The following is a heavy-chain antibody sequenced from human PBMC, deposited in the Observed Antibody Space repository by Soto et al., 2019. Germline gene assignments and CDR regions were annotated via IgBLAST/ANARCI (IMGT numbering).Heavy chain of an antibody. Sequence: GGSLRLSCVASGFTFSTYAMTWVRQAPGKGLEWVSAISCSGSGTNYAYSVKVRFTISRDNSNNILYLQMNSLRAEDTAVYYCAKEKTTTTCFDXWGPVTLVTVSX. D-gene: IGHD1-1*01. CDR3: AKEKTTTTCFDX. CDR1: GFTFSTYA. J-gene: IGHJ4*02. CDR2: ISCSGSGT. V-gene: IGHV3-23*01.